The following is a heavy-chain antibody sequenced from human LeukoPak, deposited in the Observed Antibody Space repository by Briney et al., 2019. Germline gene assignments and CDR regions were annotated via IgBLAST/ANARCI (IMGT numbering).Heavy chain of an antibody. J-gene: IGHJ2*01. CDR2: INSDGSST. D-gene: IGHD1-26*01. V-gene: IGHV3-74*01. CDR1: GFTFSSYW. CDR3: ASMGTGSYYSGLDY. Sequence: GGSLRLSCAASGFTFSSYWMHWVRQAPGKGLVWVSRINSDGSSTSYADSVKGRFTISRDNAKNTLYLQMNSLRAEDTAVYYCASMGTGSYYSGLDYWGRGTLVTVSS.